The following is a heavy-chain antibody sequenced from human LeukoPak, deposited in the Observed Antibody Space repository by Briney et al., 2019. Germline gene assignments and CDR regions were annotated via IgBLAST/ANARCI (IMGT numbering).Heavy chain of an antibody. J-gene: IGHJ4*02. CDR2: INSRSSTI. V-gene: IGHV3-48*04. D-gene: IGHD2-2*01. CDR3: AELDCSSTSCHDY. CDR1: GFTFSTHD. Sequence: GGSLRLSCAASGFTFSTHDVNWVRQAPGKGLEWVSFINSRSSTIYYADSVKGRFTISRDNAKNSLYLQMNSLRAEDTAVYYCAELDCSSTSCHDYWGQGTLVTVSS.